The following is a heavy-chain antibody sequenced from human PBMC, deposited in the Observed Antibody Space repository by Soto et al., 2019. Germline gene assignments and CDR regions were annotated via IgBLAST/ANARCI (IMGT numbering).Heavy chain of an antibody. D-gene: IGHD3-3*01. V-gene: IGHV3-30*18. CDR1: GFTFSSYG. J-gene: IGHJ6*02. CDR3: AKDVLRFLEWLAFYGMDV. CDR2: VSYDGSNK. Sequence: PGGSLRLSCAASGFTFSSYGMHWVRQAPGKGLEWVAVVSYDGSNKYYADSVKGRFTISRGNSKNTLYLQMNSLRAEDTAVYYCAKDVLRFLEWLAFYGMDVWGQGTTVTVSS.